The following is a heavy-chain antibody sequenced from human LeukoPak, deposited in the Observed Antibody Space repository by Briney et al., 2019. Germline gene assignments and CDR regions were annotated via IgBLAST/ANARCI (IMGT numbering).Heavy chain of an antibody. CDR3: ATAPSSSSADY. CDR2: IIPITGTA. V-gene: IGHV1-69*05. J-gene: IGHJ4*02. CDR1: GGTFSSSG. D-gene: IGHD6-6*01. Sequence: ASVKVSCKASGGTFSSSGISWVRQAPGQGLEWMGGIIPITGTANYAQKLQGRVTMTTDTSTSTAYMELRSLRSDDTAVYYCATAPSSSSADYWGQGTLVTVSS.